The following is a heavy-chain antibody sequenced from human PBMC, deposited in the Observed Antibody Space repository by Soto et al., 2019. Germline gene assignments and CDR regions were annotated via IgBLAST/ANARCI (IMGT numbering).Heavy chain of an antibody. J-gene: IGHJ4*02. CDR2: TRQDGGEK. Sequence: GGSLRLSCAASGFIFGDYWMSWIRQAPGKGLEWVANTRQDGGEKNFVDSVKGRFIISRDNAKNSLYLQMNSLRAEDTAVYYCARHNSGSYYFDYWGLGTLVTVSS. CDR1: GFIFGDYW. CDR3: ARHNSGSYYFDY. D-gene: IGHD1-26*01. V-gene: IGHV3-7*05.